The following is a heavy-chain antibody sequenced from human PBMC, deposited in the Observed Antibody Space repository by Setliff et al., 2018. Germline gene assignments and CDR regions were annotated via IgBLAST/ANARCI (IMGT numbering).Heavy chain of an antibody. D-gene: IGHD1-1*01. V-gene: IGHV3-23*01. CDR3: AKVMEEIPTYYFDY. CDR2: ISGSGAI. Sequence: GGSLRLSCAASGFTFSNYAMSWLRQATGKGLEWVSAISGSGAISYADSVKGRFTVSRDNSKNTLYLQMNSLRAEDTALYYCAKVMEEIPTYYFDYWGQGTLVTVSS. J-gene: IGHJ4*02. CDR1: GFTFSNYA.